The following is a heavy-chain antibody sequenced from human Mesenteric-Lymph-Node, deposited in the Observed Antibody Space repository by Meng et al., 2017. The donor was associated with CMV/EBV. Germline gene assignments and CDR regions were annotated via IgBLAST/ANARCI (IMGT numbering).Heavy chain of an antibody. D-gene: IGHD2-2*02. Sequence: SETLSLTCAVYGGSFSGYYWSWIRQPPGKGLEWIGEINHSGSTNYNPSLKSRVTISVDTSKNQFSLKLSSVTAADTAVYYCARGLNPLQLLYVTSNWFDPWGQGTLVTVSS. J-gene: IGHJ5*02. CDR1: GGSFSGYY. CDR3: ARGLNPLQLLYVTSNWFDP. V-gene: IGHV4-34*01. CDR2: INHSGST.